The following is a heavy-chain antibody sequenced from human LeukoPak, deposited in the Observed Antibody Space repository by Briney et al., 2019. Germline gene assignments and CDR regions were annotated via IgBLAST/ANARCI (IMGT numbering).Heavy chain of an antibody. CDR1: GGSISSSIYY. CDR2: IYYSGST. D-gene: IGHD3-10*01. V-gene: IGHV4-39*01. J-gene: IGHJ3*02. Sequence: PSETLSLTCTVSGGSISSSIYYWGWIRQPPGKGLEWIGSIYYSGSTYYNPSLKSRVTISVDTSKNQFSLKLSSVTAADTAVYYCARSPTMVRGVIGAFDIWGQGTMVTVSS. CDR3: ARSPTMVRGVIGAFDI.